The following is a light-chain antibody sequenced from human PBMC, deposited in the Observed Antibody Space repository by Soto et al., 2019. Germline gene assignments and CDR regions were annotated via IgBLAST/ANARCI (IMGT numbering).Light chain of an antibody. J-gene: IGKJ5*01. CDR2: GAS. Sequence: EVVLTQSPGTLSLSPGERATLSCRASHAISDVYMDWYQQKPGQAPRLLIYGASNRATGIPDRFSGSGSWTDFTLTIDRLEPEDFAVYYCQQSSTSPTFGQGTRLDIK. V-gene: IGKV3-20*01. CDR3: QQSSTSPT. CDR1: HAISDVY.